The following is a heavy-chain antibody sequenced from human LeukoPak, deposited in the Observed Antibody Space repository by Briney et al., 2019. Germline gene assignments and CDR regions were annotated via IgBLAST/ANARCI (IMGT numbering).Heavy chain of an antibody. CDR2: IYQSGST. J-gene: IGHJ4*02. CDR1: GHSISSGYY. Sequence: SETLSLTCAVSGHSISSGYYWGWIRQPPGKGLEWIGIIYQSGSTYYNPSLKSRVTISVDTSKNQFSLKVSSVTAADTAVYYCARLIIGDNYFDYWGQGALVTVSS. CDR3: ARLIIGDNYFDY. D-gene: IGHD3-16*01. V-gene: IGHV4-38-2*01.